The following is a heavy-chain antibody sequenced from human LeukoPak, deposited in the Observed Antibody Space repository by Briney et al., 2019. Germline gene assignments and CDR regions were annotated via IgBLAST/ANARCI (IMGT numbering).Heavy chain of an antibody. V-gene: IGHV3-21*01. CDR3: ARDRHSGNYLGKVDY. D-gene: IGHD1-26*01. CDR1: GFTFRNYR. Sequence: GGSLRLSCAASGFTFRNYRMNWVRQAPGKGLEWVSSISTSSTYIFYADSVKGRFTISRDNAKNSLYLQMNSLRAEDTAVYYCARDRHSGNYLGKVDYWGQGTLVTVSS. J-gene: IGHJ4*02. CDR2: ISTSSTYI.